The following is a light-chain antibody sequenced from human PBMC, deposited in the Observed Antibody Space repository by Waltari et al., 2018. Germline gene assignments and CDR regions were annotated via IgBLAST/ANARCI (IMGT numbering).Light chain of an antibody. V-gene: IGLV3-21*02. CDR1: SIGSNR. J-gene: IGLJ2*01. Sequence: SYVLTQPPSVSVAPGQTATITCGCDSIGSNRVHWYQQKPGQSPVMVVYYDSGRPSGIPGRFSGSSSGNTATLTIRRVEAGDEADYYGRVWDSSINHAVFGEGTKLTVL. CDR3: RVWDSSINHAV. CDR2: YDS.